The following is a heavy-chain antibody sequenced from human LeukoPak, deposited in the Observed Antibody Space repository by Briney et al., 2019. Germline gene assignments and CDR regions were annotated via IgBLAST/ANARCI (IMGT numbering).Heavy chain of an antibody. V-gene: IGHV4-34*01. CDR3: ARADKSYSGYGFDY. J-gene: IGHJ4*02. CDR2: INHSGST. CDR1: GGSFSGYY. D-gene: IGHD5-12*01. Sequence: PSETLSLTCAVYGGSFSGYYWSWIRQPPGKGLEWIGEINHSGSTNYNPSLKSRVTISVDTSKNQFSLKLSSVTAADTAVYYCARADKSYSGYGFDYWGQGTLVTVSS.